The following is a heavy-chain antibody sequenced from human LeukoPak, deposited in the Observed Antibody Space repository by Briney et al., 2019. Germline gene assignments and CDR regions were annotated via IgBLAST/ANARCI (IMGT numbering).Heavy chain of an antibody. CDR2: FDYSGGDT. V-gene: IGHV3-23*01. Sequence: GGSLRLSCTVSGFTPSSYEMSWIRQAPGKGLEWVSSFDYSGGDTHYADSVMGRFTISRDNSKNTLYLQMNSLSAADTDVYYCPRNSGWYGVSWGQGTLVTVSS. CDR3: PRNSGWYGVS. CDR1: GFTPSSYE. D-gene: IGHD6-19*01. J-gene: IGHJ4*02.